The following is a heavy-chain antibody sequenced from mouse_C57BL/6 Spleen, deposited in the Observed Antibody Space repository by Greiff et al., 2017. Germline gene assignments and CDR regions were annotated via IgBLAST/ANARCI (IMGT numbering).Heavy chain of an antibody. CDR3: ATPTGTWYFDY. CDR1: GYTFTSYW. Sequence: QVQLQQPGAELVKPGASVKVSCKASGYTFTSYWMHWVKQRPGQGLEWIGRIHPSDSDTNYNQKFKGKATLTVDKSSSTAYMQLSILTSEDSAVYYCATPTGTWYFDYWGQGTTLTVSS. J-gene: IGHJ2*01. D-gene: IGHD4-1*02. CDR2: IHPSDSDT. V-gene: IGHV1-74*01.